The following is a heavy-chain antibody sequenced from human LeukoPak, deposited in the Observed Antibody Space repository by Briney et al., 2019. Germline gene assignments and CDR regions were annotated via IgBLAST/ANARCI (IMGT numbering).Heavy chain of an antibody. CDR2: ITSSSTYI. CDR3: ARGDSYDINTRPGDL. D-gene: IGHD3-16*01. J-gene: IGHJ2*01. Sequence: PGGSLRLSCEASGISFNIYTMTWVRQAPGKGLEWVASITSSSTYIDCADSLRGRFALSRDNTRNSLYLQMNSLRVEDTAVYFCARGDSYDINTRPGDLWGRGSLVVVSS. V-gene: IGHV3-21*06. CDR1: GISFNIYT.